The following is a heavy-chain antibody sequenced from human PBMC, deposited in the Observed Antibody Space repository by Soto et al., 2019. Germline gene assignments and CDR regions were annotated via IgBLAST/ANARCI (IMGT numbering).Heavy chain of an antibody. V-gene: IGHV3-33*01. Sequence: GGSLRLSCAASGFTFSSYGMHWVRQAPGKGLEWVAVIWYDGSNKYYADSVKGRFTISRDNSKNTLYLQMNSLRAEDTAVYYCARDPPMEDYGDYVPGGQGTLVTVSS. CDR1: GFTFSSYG. J-gene: IGHJ4*02. D-gene: IGHD4-17*01. CDR2: IWYDGSNK. CDR3: ARDPPMEDYGDYVP.